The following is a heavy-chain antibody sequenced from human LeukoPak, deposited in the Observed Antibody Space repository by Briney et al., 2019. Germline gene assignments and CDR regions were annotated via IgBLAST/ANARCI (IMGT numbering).Heavy chain of an antibody. V-gene: IGHV3-9*01. D-gene: IGHD4-11*01. J-gene: IGHJ4*02. Sequence: GGSLRLSCAASGFTFDYYAMHWVRQAPGKGLEWVSGISWNSVSVGYADSVKGRFTISRDSAKNSLYLQMNSLRAEGTALYYCAKDDYSGSVDYWGQGTLVTASS. CDR3: AKDDYSGSVDY. CDR2: ISWNSVSV. CDR1: GFTFDYYA.